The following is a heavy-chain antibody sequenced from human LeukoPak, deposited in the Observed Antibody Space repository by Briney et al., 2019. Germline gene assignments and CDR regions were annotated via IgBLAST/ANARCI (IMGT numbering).Heavy chain of an antibody. CDR3: ARDHYDFWSGYPHYFDY. J-gene: IGHJ4*02. Sequence: PSETLSLTCTVSGGSISSSSYYWGWIRQPPGTGLEWIGSIYYSGSTYYNPSLKSRVTISVDTSKNQFSLKLSSVTAADTAVYYCARDHYDFWSGYPHYFDYWGQGTLVTVSS. D-gene: IGHD3-3*01. V-gene: IGHV4-39*07. CDR2: IYYSGST. CDR1: GGSISSSSYY.